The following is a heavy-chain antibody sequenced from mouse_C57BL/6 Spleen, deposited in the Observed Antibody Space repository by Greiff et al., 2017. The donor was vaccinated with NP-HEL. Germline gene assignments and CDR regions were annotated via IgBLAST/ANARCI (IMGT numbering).Heavy chain of an antibody. V-gene: IGHV1-50*01. CDR3: ARRGIYDGLLYAMDY. D-gene: IGHD2-3*01. J-gene: IGHJ4*01. CDR1: GYTFTSYW. CDR2: IDPSDSYT. Sequence: QVQLQQPGAELVKPGASVKLSCKASGYTFTSYWMQWVKQRPGQGLEWIGEIDPSDSYTNYNQKFKGKATLTVDTSSSTAYMQLSSLTSEDSAVYYCARRGIYDGLLYAMDYWGQGTSVTVSS.